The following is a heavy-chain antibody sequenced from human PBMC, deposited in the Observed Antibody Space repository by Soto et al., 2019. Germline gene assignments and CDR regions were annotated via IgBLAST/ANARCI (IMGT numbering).Heavy chain of an antibody. J-gene: IGHJ4*02. D-gene: IGHD1-26*01. CDR2: IYWDDSK. CDR3: AHAYGGRSLY. Sequence: QITLKESGPTLVKPTQTLTLTRTFSGFSLTTDRVGVGWIRQPPGEALEWLAVIYWDDSKTYRPSLESRLTITKDTSKNHVALTMTNMDSLDTATYYCAHAYGGRSLYWGQGTLVTVSS. V-gene: IGHV2-5*02. CDR1: GFSLTTDRVG.